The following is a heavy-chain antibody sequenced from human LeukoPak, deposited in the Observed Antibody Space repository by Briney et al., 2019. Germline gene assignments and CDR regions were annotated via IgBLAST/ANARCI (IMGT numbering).Heavy chain of an antibody. CDR1: GFTFTTYW. J-gene: IGHJ6*03. V-gene: IGHV3-7*01. Sequence: GESLRLSCAASGFTFTTYWMSWVRQAPGKGLEWVANIKQDGTEKYYVDSVKGRFTISRDNAKNSLYLQMNSLRAEDTAVYYCARDPEKSYYYYYMDVWGKGTTVTVSS. CDR2: IKQDGTEK. CDR3: ARDPEKSYYYYYMDV. D-gene: IGHD1-14*01.